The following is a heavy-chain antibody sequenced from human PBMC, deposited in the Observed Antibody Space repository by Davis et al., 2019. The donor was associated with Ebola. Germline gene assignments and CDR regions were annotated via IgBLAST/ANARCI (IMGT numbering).Heavy chain of an antibody. V-gene: IGHV3-23*01. CDR3: AKPTRAAPDY. Sequence: GESLKISCAASGFTFSSYAMSWVRQAPGKGLEWVSAISGSGGSTYYADSVKGRFTISRDNSKNTLYLQMNSLRAEDTAVYYCAKPTRAAPDYWGQGTLVTVSS. CDR2: ISGSGGST. CDR1: GFTFSSYA. D-gene: IGHD6-6*01. J-gene: IGHJ4*02.